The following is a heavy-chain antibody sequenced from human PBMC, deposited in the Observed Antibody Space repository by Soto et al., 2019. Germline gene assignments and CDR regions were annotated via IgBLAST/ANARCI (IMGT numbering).Heavy chain of an antibody. Sequence: SETLSLTCTVSGGSISSSSYYWGWIRQPPGKGLEWIGSIYYSGSTYYNPSLKSRVTISVNTSKNKFSLKLSSVTAADTAVYYCARMSRYVWGSYRSNWYFDLWGRGTLVTVSS. V-gene: IGHV4-39*01. D-gene: IGHD3-16*02. J-gene: IGHJ2*01. CDR1: GGSISSSSYY. CDR2: IYYSGST. CDR3: ARMSRYVWGSYRSNWYFDL.